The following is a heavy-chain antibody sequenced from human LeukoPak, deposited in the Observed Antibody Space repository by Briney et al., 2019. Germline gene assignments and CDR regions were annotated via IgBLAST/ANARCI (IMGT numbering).Heavy chain of an antibody. Sequence: ASVKVSCKASGGTFSSYAISWVRQAPGQGLEWMGIINPIGGTTNYAQKFQGRVTMTRDTSTNTVYMELSSLRSDDTAVYYCACSYDSSGLKWYYFDYWGQGTLVTVSS. CDR2: INPIGGTT. CDR1: GGTFSSYA. CDR3: ACSYDSSGLKWYYFDY. J-gene: IGHJ4*02. D-gene: IGHD3-22*01. V-gene: IGHV1-46*01.